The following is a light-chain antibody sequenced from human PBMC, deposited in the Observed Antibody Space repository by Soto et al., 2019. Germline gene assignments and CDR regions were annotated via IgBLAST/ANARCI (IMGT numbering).Light chain of an antibody. V-gene: IGLV2-23*01. CDR1: SSDVGSYNL. J-gene: IGLJ2*01. CDR2: DGS. CDR3: SSYARSSTYVI. Sequence: QSALTEPASVSGSPGQSITISCTGTSSDVGSYNLVSWYQQHPGKVPKLMIYDGSKRPSGVSNRFSGSKSGNTASLTISGLQAEDEADYYCSSYARSSTYVIFGGGTKVTVL.